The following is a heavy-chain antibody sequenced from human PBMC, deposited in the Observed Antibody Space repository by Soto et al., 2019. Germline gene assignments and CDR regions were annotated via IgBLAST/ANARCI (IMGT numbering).Heavy chain of an antibody. J-gene: IGHJ6*02. V-gene: IGHV1-18*01. CDR1: GYSFTNSG. CDR2: ISPYNGNT. Sequence: QVQLLQSGPEEKKPGASVNVSCKTSGYSFTNSGITWVRQAPGTGLEWMGWISPYNGNTNYAEKIQGRGTMTTDTSTRTAYMELSSLTPDDTAVYYCARDQAQFVTDYYHYYGMDVWGQGTTVTVSS. D-gene: IGHD1-20*01. CDR3: ARDQAQFVTDYYHYYGMDV.